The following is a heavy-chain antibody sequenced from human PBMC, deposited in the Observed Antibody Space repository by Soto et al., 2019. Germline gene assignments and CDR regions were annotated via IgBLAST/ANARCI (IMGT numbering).Heavy chain of an antibody. V-gene: IGHV3-23*03. CDR2: LYSGGGTT. CDR3: ARTIIHYYFDS. J-gene: IGHJ4*02. Sequence: HPGGSLRLSCVASGFDMINYAMTWVRQAPGKGLEWVSVLYSGGGTTHSADSVEGRVTISRDHSKNTMYLQISSLRDEDTAVYFCARTIIHYYFDSWGQGTLVTVSS. CDR1: GFDMINYA. D-gene: IGHD1-1*01.